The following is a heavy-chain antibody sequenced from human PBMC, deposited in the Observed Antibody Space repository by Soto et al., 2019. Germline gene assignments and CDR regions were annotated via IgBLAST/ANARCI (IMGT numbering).Heavy chain of an antibody. D-gene: IGHD6-19*01. CDR1: GFSFSTYW. J-gene: IGHJ6*02. CDR2: INSDGSVT. V-gene: IGHV3-74*01. Sequence: EVQLVQSGGGLVQPGGSLRLSCAASGFSFSTYWMDWVRQAPGKGLVWVSRINSDGSVTRYADSVKGRSTISRDNAKNTLYLQMNSLRAEDTAVYYCVREGRGSGWDYYYAMDVWGQGPTVTVSS. CDR3: VREGRGSGWDYYYAMDV.